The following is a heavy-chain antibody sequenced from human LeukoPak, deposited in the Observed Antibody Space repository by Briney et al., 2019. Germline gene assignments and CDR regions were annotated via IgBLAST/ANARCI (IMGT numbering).Heavy chain of an antibody. V-gene: IGHV3-66*01. CDR1: GINVNDNY. CDR2: IYSAGGT. Sequence: GGSLRLSCEVSGINVNDNYMSWVRQAPGKGLEWVSIIYSAGGTFYADSVRDRFTISRDTSKNTLYLQMNSLRAEDTAVYYCATGGRGSGTKYLESYSDNWGQGTLVTVSS. CDR3: ATGGRGSGTKYLESYSDN. D-gene: IGHD3-10*01. J-gene: IGHJ4*02.